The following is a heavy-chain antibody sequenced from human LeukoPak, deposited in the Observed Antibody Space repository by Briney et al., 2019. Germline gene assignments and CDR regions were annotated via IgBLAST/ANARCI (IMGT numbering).Heavy chain of an antibody. CDR2: IRGSGGDT. CDR3: AKKVPGDYYFYMDV. D-gene: IGHD7-27*01. Sequence: GGTLRLSCGASGFTFSSYGMSWVRQAPGKGLEWVSAIRGSGGDTYYADSVKGRFTISRDNSKNTLYLQVNSLRADDTAVYYCAKKVPGDYYFYMDVWGKGTTVTIS. V-gene: IGHV3-23*01. CDR1: GFTFSSYG. J-gene: IGHJ6*03.